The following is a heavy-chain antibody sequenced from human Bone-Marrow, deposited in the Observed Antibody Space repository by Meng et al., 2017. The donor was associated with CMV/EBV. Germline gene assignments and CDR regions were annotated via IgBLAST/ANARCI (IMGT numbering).Heavy chain of an antibody. CDR3: ARTHCSSTSCSNYYYYGMDV. CDR2: INPSGGST. J-gene: IGHJ6*02. CDR1: GYTFTSYY. D-gene: IGHD2-2*01. Sequence: ASVKVSCKASGYTFTSYYMHWVRQAPGQGLEWMGIINPSGGSTSYAQKFQGRVTMTRDTSTSTVYMELSSLRSEDTAVHYCARTHCSSTSCSNYYYYGMDVWGQGTTVTVSS. V-gene: IGHV1-46*01.